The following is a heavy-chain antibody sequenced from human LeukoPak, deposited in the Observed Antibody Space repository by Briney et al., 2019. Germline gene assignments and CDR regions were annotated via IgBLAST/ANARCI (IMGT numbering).Heavy chain of an antibody. V-gene: IGHV3-30*18. CDR3: AKPPGIAVAGTRSYYMDV. D-gene: IGHD6-19*01. J-gene: IGHJ6*03. CDR1: GFPFSSYG. Sequence: GGSLRLSCAASGFPFSSYGMHWVRQAPGRGLEWVAAISNDGSNKFYADSVKGRFALSRDNAKNSLYLQMNSLRAEDTAVYYCAKPPGIAVAGTRSYYMDVWGKGTTVTISS. CDR2: ISNDGSNK.